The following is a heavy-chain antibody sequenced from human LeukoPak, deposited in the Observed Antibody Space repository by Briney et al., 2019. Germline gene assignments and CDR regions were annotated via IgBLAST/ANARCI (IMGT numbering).Heavy chain of an antibody. D-gene: IGHD6-6*01. V-gene: IGHV4-30-4*01. CDR1: GGSITSGNYY. Sequence: PSETLSLTCTVSGGSITSGNYYWSWIRQPPGKGLEWIGYIFYTGSTNYSPSLKSRVSISVDTFKNQFSLKLSSVTAADTAVYYCARKYPDHWFDPWGQGILVTVSS. J-gene: IGHJ5*02. CDR2: IFYTGST. CDR3: ARKYPDHWFDP.